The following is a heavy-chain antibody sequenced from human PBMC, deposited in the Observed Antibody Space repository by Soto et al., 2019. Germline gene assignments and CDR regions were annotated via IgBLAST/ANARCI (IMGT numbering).Heavy chain of an antibody. J-gene: IGHJ2*01. Sequence: QVQLVQSGAEVKKPGSSVTVSCKASRGTFSRYTISWVRQAPGQGLEWMGGIIPIFGTANYAQKFQGRVTITADESTSTAYMELSSLRSEDTAVYYCARGNHRWLQLWYFDLWGRGTLVTVSS. CDR3: ARGNHRWLQLWYFDL. V-gene: IGHV1-69*12. CDR1: RGTFSRYT. CDR2: IIPIFGTA. D-gene: IGHD5-12*01.